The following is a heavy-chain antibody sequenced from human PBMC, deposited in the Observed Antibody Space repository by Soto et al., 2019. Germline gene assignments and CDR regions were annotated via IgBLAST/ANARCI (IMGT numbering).Heavy chain of an antibody. CDR2: ISYDGSNK. J-gene: IGHJ4*02. Sequence: GVSLRLSCAASGFTFSSYGMHWVRQAPGKGLEWVAVISYDGSNKYYADSVKGRFTISRDNSKNTLYLQMNSLRAEDTAVYYCAKGGPGTDSGWYYDLDYWGQGTLVTVSS. CDR1: GFTFSSYG. D-gene: IGHD6-19*01. V-gene: IGHV3-30*18. CDR3: AKGGPGTDSGWYYDLDY.